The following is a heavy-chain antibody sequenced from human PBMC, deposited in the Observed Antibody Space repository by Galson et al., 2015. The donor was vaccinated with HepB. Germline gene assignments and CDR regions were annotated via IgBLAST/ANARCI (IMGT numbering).Heavy chain of an antibody. Sequence: SCKASGYTFTSYYMHWVRQAPGQGLEWMGIINPSGGSTSYAQKFQGRVTMTRDTSTSTVYMELSSLRSEDTGVYYCARDLIVVVPAAIQDYNYGMDVWGQGTTVTVSS. J-gene: IGHJ6*02. CDR3: ARDLIVVVPAAIQDYNYGMDV. CDR2: INPSGGST. D-gene: IGHD2-2*01. V-gene: IGHV1-46*01. CDR1: GYTFTSYY.